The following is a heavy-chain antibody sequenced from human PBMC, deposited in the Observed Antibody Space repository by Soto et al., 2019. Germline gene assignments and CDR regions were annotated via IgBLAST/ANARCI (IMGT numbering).Heavy chain of an antibody. D-gene: IGHD1-7*01. Sequence: ASVKVSCKASGYTFTGYYMHWVRQAPGQGLEWTGWINPNSGGTDYAQKFQGWVTMTRDTSISTAYMELSRLRSDDTAVYYCARALPNWNYHAFDIWGQGTMVTVSS. CDR2: INPNSGGT. V-gene: IGHV1-2*04. J-gene: IGHJ3*02. CDR1: GYTFTGYY. CDR3: ARALPNWNYHAFDI.